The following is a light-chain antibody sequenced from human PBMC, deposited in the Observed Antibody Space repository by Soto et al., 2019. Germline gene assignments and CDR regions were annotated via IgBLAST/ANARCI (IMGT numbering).Light chain of an antibody. CDR2: DDR. CDR3: QVWDRNNNDVL. Sequence: SYDLSQPPSVSVAPGQTAMITCGGNDIGSKTVHWYQQRPGQAPVLVVYDDRYRPSGIPERFSGSNSGSTATLTISRVEAGDEADYYCQVWDRNNNDVLFGGGTKLTVL. J-gene: IGLJ3*02. CDR1: DIGSKT. V-gene: IGLV3-21*02.